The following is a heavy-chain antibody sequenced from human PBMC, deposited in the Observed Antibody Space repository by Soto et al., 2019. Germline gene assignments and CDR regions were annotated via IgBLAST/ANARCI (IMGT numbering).Heavy chain of an antibody. Sequence: QVQLVQSGAEVKKPGASVKVSCKASGYTITSYDINWVRQATGQGLEWMGWMNPNSGNTGYAQKFQGRVTMTRNTSISTAYMELSSLRSEDTAVYYCARGSIAAAGTFIGFDPWGQGTLVTVSS. D-gene: IGHD6-13*01. V-gene: IGHV1-8*01. CDR3: ARGSIAAAGTFIGFDP. J-gene: IGHJ5*02. CDR2: MNPNSGNT. CDR1: GYTITSYD.